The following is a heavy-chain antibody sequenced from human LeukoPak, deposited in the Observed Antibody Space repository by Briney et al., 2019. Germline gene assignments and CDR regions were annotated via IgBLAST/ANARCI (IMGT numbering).Heavy chain of an antibody. D-gene: IGHD2-21*02. Sequence: ASVKVSCKASGYTFTSYGISWVRQATGQGLEWMGWISAYNGNTNYAQKLQGRVTMTTDTSTSTAYMELRSLRSDDTAVYYCALSYCCGDCSNFDAFDIWGQGTMVTVSS. CDR1: GYTFTSYG. CDR2: ISAYNGNT. CDR3: ALSYCCGDCSNFDAFDI. V-gene: IGHV1-18*01. J-gene: IGHJ3*02.